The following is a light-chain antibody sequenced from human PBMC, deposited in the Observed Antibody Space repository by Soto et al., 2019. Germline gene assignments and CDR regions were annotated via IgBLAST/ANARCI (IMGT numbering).Light chain of an antibody. CDR2: EGS. Sequence: QSVLTQPASVSGSPGQSITISCTGTSSDVGSYNLVSWYQQHPGKAPKLMIYEGSKRPSGVSNRFSGSKSDNTASLTISGLQAEDEADYYCCSYAGSSTDVVFGGGTKVTVL. CDR3: CSYAGSSTDVV. J-gene: IGLJ2*01. V-gene: IGLV2-23*01. CDR1: SSDVGSYNL.